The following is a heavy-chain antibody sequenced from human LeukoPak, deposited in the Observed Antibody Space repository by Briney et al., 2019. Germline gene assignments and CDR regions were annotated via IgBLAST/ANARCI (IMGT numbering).Heavy chain of an antibody. CDR3: AIAARPDY. V-gene: IGHV1-69*05. CDR2: IIPIFGTT. Sequence: GASVKVSCKASGGTFSSYAISWVRQAPGQGLEWMGGIIPIFGTTNYAQKFQGRVTISTDESTSTAYMELSSLTSEDTAVYYCAIAARPDYWGQGTLVTVSS. D-gene: IGHD6-6*01. J-gene: IGHJ4*02. CDR1: GGTFSSYA.